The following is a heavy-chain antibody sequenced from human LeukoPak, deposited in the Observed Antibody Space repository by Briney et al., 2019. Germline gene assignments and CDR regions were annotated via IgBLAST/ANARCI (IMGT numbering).Heavy chain of an antibody. CDR3: ASEEYYYDGSGSAFDI. V-gene: IGHV1-69*05. D-gene: IGHD3-22*01. J-gene: IGHJ3*02. Sequence: SVKVSCKASGGTFSSYAISWVRQAPGQGLEWRGGIIPIFGTANYAQKFQGRVTITTDESTSTAYMELSSLRSEDTAAYYCASEEYYYDGSGSAFDIWGQGTMVTVSS. CDR1: GGTFSSYA. CDR2: IIPIFGTA.